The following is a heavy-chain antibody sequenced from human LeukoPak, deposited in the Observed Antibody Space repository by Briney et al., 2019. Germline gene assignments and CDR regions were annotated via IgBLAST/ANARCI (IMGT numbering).Heavy chain of an antibody. CDR3: ARYYIEGRCFDY. J-gene: IGHJ4*02. CDR2: IMPMFGKA. V-gene: IGHV1-69*06. D-gene: IGHD3-10*01. CDR1: GGTFSSYD. Sequence: SVKVSCKASGGTFSSYDISWVRQAPGQGLEWMGGIMPMFGKANYAQKFQGRVTTTADKATSTAYMELSRLRSDDTAMYYCARYYIEGRCFDYWGQGTLVTVSS.